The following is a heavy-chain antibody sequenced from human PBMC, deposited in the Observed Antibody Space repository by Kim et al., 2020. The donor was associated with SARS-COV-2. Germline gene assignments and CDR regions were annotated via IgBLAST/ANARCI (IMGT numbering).Heavy chain of an antibody. Sequence: GGSLRLSCPASGFTFSRYAMHWVRQAPGKGLEWVAVISYDGSNKYYTDSVKGRFTISRDNSKNTLYLQMNSLRVEDTAVYYCARGDIVVTGPFDYWGQGTLVTVSS. V-gene: IGHV3-30-3*01. D-gene: IGHD6-19*01. CDR3: ARGDIVVTGPFDY. CDR2: ISYDGSNK. J-gene: IGHJ4*02. CDR1: GFTFSRYA.